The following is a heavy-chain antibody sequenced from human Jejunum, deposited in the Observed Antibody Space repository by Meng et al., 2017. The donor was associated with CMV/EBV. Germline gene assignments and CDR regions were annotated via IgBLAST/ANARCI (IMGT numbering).Heavy chain of an antibody. CDR1: GFRFSDYG. J-gene: IGHJ5*02. Sequence: SGFRFSDYGFHWVRQSPGKGLEWVAGIWSDGRATYYADSVSGRFTISRDDSRSTLYLQTNSLRAEDTAVYYCARDLAVGRIWFDPWGQGTLVTVSS. D-gene: IGHD6-19*01. CDR3: ARDLAVGRIWFDP. CDR2: IWSDGRAT. V-gene: IGHV3-33*01.